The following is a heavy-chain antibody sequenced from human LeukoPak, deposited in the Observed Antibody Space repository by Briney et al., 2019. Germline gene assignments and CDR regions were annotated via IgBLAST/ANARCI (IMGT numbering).Heavy chain of an antibody. J-gene: IGHJ3*02. V-gene: IGHV3-48*03. CDR2: ITTSGSNT. CDR1: GFTFSRYE. D-gene: IGHD3-10*01. CDR3: AREGASGSGSFAFDI. Sequence: GGSLTLSCAVSGFTFSRYEMHWVCHRPPQELEWSSYITTSGSNTIYSNPARGRFTISRDNPKNSLYLQMNSLRADDTAVYYCAREGASGSGSFAFDIWGQGTMVTVS.